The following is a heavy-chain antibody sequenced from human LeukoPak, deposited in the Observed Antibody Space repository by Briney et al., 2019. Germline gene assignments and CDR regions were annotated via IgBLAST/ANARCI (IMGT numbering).Heavy chain of an antibody. V-gene: IGHV4-59*08. CDR2: IYDTGAS. CDR3: ARLPLIATTRGGFDP. D-gene: IGHD1/OR15-1a*01. Sequence: SETLSLTCTVSGGSISGYYWSWIRQPPGKRLEWIGYIYDTGASNYNPSLKSRFTISIDTSKNQFSLNLSSVTAADTAVYYCARLPLIATTRGGFDPWGQGTLVTVSS. J-gene: IGHJ5*02. CDR1: GGSISGYY.